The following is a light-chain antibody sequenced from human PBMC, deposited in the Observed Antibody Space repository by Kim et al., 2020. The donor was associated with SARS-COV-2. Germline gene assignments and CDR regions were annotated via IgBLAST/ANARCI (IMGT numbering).Light chain of an antibody. CDR1: QGISNS. V-gene: IGKV1-NL1*01. CDR2: AAS. CDR3: QQYYSSAWT. J-gene: IGKJ1*01. Sequence: DIQMTQSPSTLSASVGDRVTIICRASQGISNSLAWYQQKPGKAPKLLLYAASRLESGVPPRFSGSGSGTDYTLTISSLQPEDFATYYCQQYYSSAWTFGQGTKVEIK.